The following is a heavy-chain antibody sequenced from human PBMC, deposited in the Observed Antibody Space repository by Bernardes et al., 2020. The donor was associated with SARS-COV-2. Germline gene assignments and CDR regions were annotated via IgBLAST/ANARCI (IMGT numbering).Heavy chain of an antibody. V-gene: IGHV3-15*01. Sequence: GGSLRLSCAGSGFDFNDAWMSWVRQAPGQGLEWVARIKNKRSGGTTDFAAPVKGRFTISRDDSKNTLYLQMNSLTAEDTAVYYCATDDYGDKFKGEHDALDIWGQGTMVTVSS. CDR1: GFDFNDAW. CDR2: IKNKRSGGTT. J-gene: IGHJ3*02. D-gene: IGHD4-17*01. CDR3: ATDDYGDKFKGEHDALDI.